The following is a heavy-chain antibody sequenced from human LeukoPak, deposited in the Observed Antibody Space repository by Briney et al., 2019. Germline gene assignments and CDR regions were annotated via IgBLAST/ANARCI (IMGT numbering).Heavy chain of an antibody. CDR1: GGSFSGYY. J-gene: IGHJ6*04. V-gene: IGHV4-34*01. Sequence: SETLSLTCAVYGGSFSGYYRSWIRQPPGKGLEWIGEINHSGSTNYNPSLKSRVTISVDTSKNQFSLKLSSVTAADTAVYYCASTSIKRGDYRMDVWGKGTTVTISS. CDR2: INHSGST. D-gene: IGHD5-12*01. CDR3: ASTSIKRGDYRMDV.